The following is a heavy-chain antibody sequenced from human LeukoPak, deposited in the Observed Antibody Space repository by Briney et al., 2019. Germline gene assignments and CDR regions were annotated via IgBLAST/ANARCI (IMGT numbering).Heavy chain of an antibody. V-gene: IGHV3-48*02. CDR2: ITASGTAM. CDR3: ASSGSYRFDY. D-gene: IGHD1-26*01. Sequence: GGSLRLSCAASGFTFSSYSMNWVRQDPGKWLEWVSHITASGTAMFYADSVKGRFTISRDNAKNSLYLQMNSLRDEDTAVYYCASSGSYRFDYWGQGTLVTVSS. J-gene: IGHJ4*02. CDR1: GFTFSSYS.